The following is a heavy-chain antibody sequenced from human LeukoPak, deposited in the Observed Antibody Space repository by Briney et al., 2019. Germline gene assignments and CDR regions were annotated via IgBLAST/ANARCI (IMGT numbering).Heavy chain of an antibody. CDR3: AKDGSWNGGYFDY. D-gene: IGHD3-3*01. Sequence: GGTLRLSCAASGFTFSSYAMSWVRQAPGKGLEWVSAISGSGGSTYYADSVKGRFTISRDNSKNTLYLQMNRLRAEDTAVYYCAKDGSWNGGYFDYWGQGTLVTVSS. J-gene: IGHJ4*02. CDR1: GFTFSSYA. V-gene: IGHV3-23*01. CDR2: ISGSGGST.